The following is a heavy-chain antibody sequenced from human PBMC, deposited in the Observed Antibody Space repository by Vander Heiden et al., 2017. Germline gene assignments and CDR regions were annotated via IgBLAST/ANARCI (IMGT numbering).Heavy chain of an antibody. CDR3: ARHLISEWDDSSGYYVPSWETFPPWFDP. V-gene: IGHV4-39*01. CDR2: IYYSGST. J-gene: IGHJ5*02. CDR1: GGSISSSSYY. D-gene: IGHD3-22*01. Sequence: GGSISSSSYYWSWIRQPPGKGLEWIGSIYYSGSTYYNPSLKSRVTISVDTSKNQFSLKLSSVTAADTAVYYCARHLISEWDDSSGYYVPSWETFPPWFDPWGQGTLVTVSS.